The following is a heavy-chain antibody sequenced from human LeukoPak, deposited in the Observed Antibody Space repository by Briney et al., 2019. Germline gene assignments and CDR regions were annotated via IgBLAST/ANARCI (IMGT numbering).Heavy chain of an antibody. CDR1: GYTLTVLS. J-gene: IGHJ4*02. CDR3: AAGYCSSTSCSMVDY. D-gene: IGHD2-2*03. V-gene: IGHV1-24*01. CDR2: FDPEDGET. Sequence: GASVKVSCKVSGYTLTVLSMHWVRQAPGKGLEWMGGFDPEDGETIYAQKFQGRVTMTEDTSTDTAYMELSSLRSEDTAVYYCAAGYCSSTSCSMVDYWGQGTLVTVSS.